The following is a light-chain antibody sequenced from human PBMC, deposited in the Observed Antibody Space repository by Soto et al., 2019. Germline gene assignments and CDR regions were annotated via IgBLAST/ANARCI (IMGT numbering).Light chain of an antibody. Sequence: QSVLTQPASVSGSPGQSITISCTGTSSDVGGYNYVSWYQQHPGKAPKLMIYGVSYRPSGISNRFSGSKSGNTASLTISGLQAEDEADYYCTSYTSSNTLIFGGGTKVTVL. V-gene: IGLV2-14*01. J-gene: IGLJ2*01. CDR2: GVS. CDR3: TSYTSSNTLI. CDR1: SSDVGGYNY.